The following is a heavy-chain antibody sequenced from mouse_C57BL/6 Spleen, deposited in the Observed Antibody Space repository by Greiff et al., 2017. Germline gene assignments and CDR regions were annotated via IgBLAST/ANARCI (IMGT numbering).Heavy chain of an antibody. CDR1: GYSFTGYY. CDR2: INPSTGGT. CDR3: ARAGYYGF. Sequence: EVKLMESGPELVKPGASVKISCKASGYSFTGYYMHWVKQSSEKSLEWIGEINPSTGGTSYNQKFKGKATLTVDKSSSTAYMQLKSLTSEDSAVYYFARAGYYGFWGTGTTVTVSS. V-gene: IGHV1-43*01. J-gene: IGHJ1*03. D-gene: IGHD2-2*01.